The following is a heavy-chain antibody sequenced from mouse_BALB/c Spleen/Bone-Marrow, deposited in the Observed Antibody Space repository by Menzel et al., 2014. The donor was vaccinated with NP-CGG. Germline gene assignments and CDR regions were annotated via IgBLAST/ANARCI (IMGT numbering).Heavy chain of an antibody. CDR2: ISSGSSTI. V-gene: IGHV5-17*02. D-gene: IGHD4-1*01. CDR3: TRGGNWDDFDY. CDR1: GFTFSSFG. Sequence: EGQGVESGGGLVQPGGSRKLSCAASGFTFSSFGMHWVRQAPEKGLEWVAYISSGSSTIYYADTVKGRFTISRDNPKNTLFLQMTSLRSEDTAMYYCTRGGNWDDFDYWGQGTTLTVSS. J-gene: IGHJ2*01.